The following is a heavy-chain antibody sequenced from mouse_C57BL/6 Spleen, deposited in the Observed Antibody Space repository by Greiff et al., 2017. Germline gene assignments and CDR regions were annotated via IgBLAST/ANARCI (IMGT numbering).Heavy chain of an antibody. Sequence: VQLQQPGAELVKPGASVKLSCKASGYTFTSYWMNWVKQSHGKSLEWIGVINPYNGGTSYNQKFKGKATLTVDKSSSTAYMELNSLTSEDSAVYYCARDYDYSWFAYWGQGTLVTVSA. CDR3: ARDYDYSWFAY. J-gene: IGHJ3*01. D-gene: IGHD2-4*01. CDR1: GYTFTSYW. CDR2: INPYNGGT. V-gene: IGHV1-19*01.